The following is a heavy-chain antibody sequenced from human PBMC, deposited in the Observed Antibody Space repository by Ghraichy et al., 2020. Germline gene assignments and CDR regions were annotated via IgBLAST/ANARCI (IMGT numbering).Heavy chain of an antibody. Sequence: SCVASGFAFSGSWMTWVRQAPGKGLEWVANIKPDGSEKFLVDSVKGRFIISRDNAESSMYLQLNNVRVEDTAVYYCASRRCSISACYFNSWHCFDYWGQGTRVTVSS. J-gene: IGHJ4*02. CDR3: ASRRCSISACYFNSWHCFDY. CDR1: GFAFSGSW. V-gene: IGHV3-7*01. D-gene: IGHD2/OR15-2a*01. CDR2: IKPDGSEK.